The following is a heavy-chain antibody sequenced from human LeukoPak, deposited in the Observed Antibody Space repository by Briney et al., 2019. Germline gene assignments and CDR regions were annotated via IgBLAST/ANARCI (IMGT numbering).Heavy chain of an antibody. D-gene: IGHD2-8*01. CDR3: TRALGVVFDF. V-gene: IGHV6-1*01. CDR1: AYSVSSKSVT. J-gene: IGHJ4*02. CDR2: TYYRSKWSN. Sequence: SQTLSLTCAISAYSVSSKSVTWNWIRQSPSRGLEWLGRTYYRSKWSNDYAVSVQSRITINPDTSKNQFSLQLKSLSPDDTAMYYCTRALGVVFDFWGQGTLVTVSS.